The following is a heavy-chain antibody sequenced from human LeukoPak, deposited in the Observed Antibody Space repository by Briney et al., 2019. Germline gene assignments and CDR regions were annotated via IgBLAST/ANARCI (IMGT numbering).Heavy chain of an antibody. D-gene: IGHD3-3*01. CDR1: GFTFSSYA. J-gene: IGHJ3*02. Sequence: GGSLRLSCAASGFTFSSYAMSWVRQAPGKGLEWVSTISGSGGSTYYADSVKGRFTVSRDNSKNTLLLQMNRLRAEDTAVYYCAKEKGITIFGVVWAAFDIWGQGTMVTVSS. CDR2: ISGSGGST. V-gene: IGHV3-23*01. CDR3: AKEKGITIFGVVWAAFDI.